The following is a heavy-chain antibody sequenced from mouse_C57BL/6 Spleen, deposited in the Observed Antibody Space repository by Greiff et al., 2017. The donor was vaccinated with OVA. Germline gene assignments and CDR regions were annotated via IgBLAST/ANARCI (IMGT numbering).Heavy chain of an antibody. D-gene: IGHD1-1*01. Sequence: DVQLVESGGDLVKPGGSLKLSCAASGFTFSSYGMSWVRQTPDKRLEWVATISSGGSYTYYPDSVKGRFTISRDNAKNTLYMQMSSLKSEDTAMYNCARDYGSSSYYFDYWGQGTTLTVSS. J-gene: IGHJ2*01. CDR2: ISSGGSYT. CDR3: ARDYGSSSYYFDY. V-gene: IGHV5-6*01. CDR1: GFTFSSYG.